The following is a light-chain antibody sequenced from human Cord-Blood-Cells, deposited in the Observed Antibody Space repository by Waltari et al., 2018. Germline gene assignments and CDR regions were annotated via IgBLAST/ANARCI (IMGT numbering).Light chain of an antibody. V-gene: IGLV2-11*01. CDR3: CSYAGSYTWV. CDR2: DVS. J-gene: IGLJ3*02. CDR1: SSDVGVSNY. Sequence: QSALTQPRPMSGYPGQPVTTPCPGTSSDVGVSNYVSWYQKHPGKAPILMIYDVSKRPSGVPDRFSGSKSGNTASLTISGLQAEDEADYYCCSYAGSYTWVFGGGTKLTVL.